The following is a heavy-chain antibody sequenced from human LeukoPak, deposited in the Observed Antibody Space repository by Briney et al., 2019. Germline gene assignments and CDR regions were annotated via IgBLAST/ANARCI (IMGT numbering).Heavy chain of an antibody. CDR1: GFTFSNAW. V-gene: IGHV3-15*01. Sequence: GGSLRLSCAASGFTFSNAWMSWVRQAPGKGLEWVGRIKSKNDGGTTDYAAPVKGRFTIPRDDSKNTLYPQMNSLRAEDTAVYYCAKTMVRGVIYAFDIWGQGTMVTVSS. D-gene: IGHD3-10*01. J-gene: IGHJ3*02. CDR2: IKSKNDGGTT. CDR3: AKTMVRGVIYAFDI.